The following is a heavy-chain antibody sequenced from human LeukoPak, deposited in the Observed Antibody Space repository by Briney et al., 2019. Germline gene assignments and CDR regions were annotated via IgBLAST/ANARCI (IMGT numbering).Heavy chain of an antibody. CDR2: IYYSGST. CDR3: ARHPYDSSGYYYWPTTTFDY. V-gene: IGHV4-39*01. CDR1: GGSISSSSYY. J-gene: IGHJ4*02. D-gene: IGHD3-22*01. Sequence: SETLSLTCTVSGGSISSSSYYWGWIRQPPGKGLEWTGGIYYSGSTYYNPSLKSRVTISVDTSKNQFSLKLSSVTAADTAVYYCARHPYDSSGYYYWPTTTFDYWGQGTLVTVSS.